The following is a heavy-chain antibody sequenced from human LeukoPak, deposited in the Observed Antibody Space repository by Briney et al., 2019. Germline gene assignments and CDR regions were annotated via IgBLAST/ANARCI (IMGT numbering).Heavy chain of an antibody. D-gene: IGHD4-23*01. CDR2: IYYSGST. CDR3: ARGSRDHGGISGY. Sequence: SETLSLTCTVSGGSVSSGSYYWSWIRQPPGKGLEWIGHIYYSGSTDYNPSLTSRVTISIDTSKNQFSLKLSSITAADAAVYCCARGSRDHGGISGYWGQGTLVTVSS. CDR1: GGSVSSGSYY. J-gene: IGHJ4*02. V-gene: IGHV4-61*01.